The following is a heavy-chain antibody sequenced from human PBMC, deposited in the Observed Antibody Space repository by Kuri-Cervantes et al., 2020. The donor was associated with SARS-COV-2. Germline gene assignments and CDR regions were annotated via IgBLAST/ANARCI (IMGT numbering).Heavy chain of an antibody. J-gene: IGHJ6*03. CDR1: GFTFSSCW. D-gene: IGHD2-21*01. CDR2: IKQEGSEK. CDR3: ARENLWLDYYYMDV. Sequence: GGPRRPSCQAPGFTFSSCWMSWVGQAPGKGLEWVANIKQEGSEKYYVHSVKGRFTISRDNAKNSLYLQMNSLGAEDTAVYYCARENLWLDYYYMDVWGKGTTVTVSS. V-gene: IGHV3-7*01.